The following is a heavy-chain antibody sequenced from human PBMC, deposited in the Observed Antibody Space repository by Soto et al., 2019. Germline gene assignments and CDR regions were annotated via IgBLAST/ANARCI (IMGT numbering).Heavy chain of an antibody. Sequence: QLQLQESGSGRVKPSQTLSLTCAVSGGSIRRGGYSWSWIRQPPGKGLEWIGYIYPSGSTYYNPSLKSRVTISVDRYKNQFSQKLSSGTAADTAVYYCARGVGGDGKFDYWGQGTLVTVSS. CDR3: ARGVGGDGKFDY. CDR2: IYPSGST. D-gene: IGHD2-21*02. J-gene: IGHJ4*02. V-gene: IGHV4-30-2*01. CDR1: GGSIRRGGYS.